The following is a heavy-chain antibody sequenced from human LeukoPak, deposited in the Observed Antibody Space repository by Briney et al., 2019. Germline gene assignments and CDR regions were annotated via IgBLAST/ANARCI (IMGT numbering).Heavy chain of an antibody. CDR1: GFTFSSYA. D-gene: IGHD2-21*01. CDR2: ISYDGSNK. CDR3: ARVGGAIPGGLFDY. Sequence: GGSLRLSCAASGFTFSSYAMHWVRQAPGKGLEWVAVISYDGSNKYYADSVKGRFTISRDNSKNTLYLQMNSLRAEDTAVYYCARVGGAIPGGLFDYWGQGILVTVSS. V-gene: IGHV3-30*14. J-gene: IGHJ4*02.